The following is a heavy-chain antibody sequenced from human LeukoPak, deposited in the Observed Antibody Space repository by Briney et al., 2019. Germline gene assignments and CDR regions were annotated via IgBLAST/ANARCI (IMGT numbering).Heavy chain of an antibody. D-gene: IGHD3-22*01. J-gene: IGHJ4*02. CDR2: IYESGST. CDR3: ARDRYDHDSSGYYEF. CDR1: GGSISGYY. V-gene: IGHV4-59*01. Sequence: SETLSLTCTASGGSISGYYWSWIRQPPGKDLEWIGYIYESGSTDYNPSLRSRVTISRDTSKNQVSLKLTSVTTADTAVYYCARDRYDHDSSGYYEFWGQGTLVTVSS.